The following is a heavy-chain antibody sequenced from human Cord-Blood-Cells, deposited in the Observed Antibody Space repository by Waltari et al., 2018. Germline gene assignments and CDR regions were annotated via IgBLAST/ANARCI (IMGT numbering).Heavy chain of an antibody. CDR2: INPNSGGT. Sequence: QVQLVQSGAEVKKPGASVKVSCKASGYTFTGYYMPWVRQAPGQGLEWMGWINPNSGGTNYAQKFQGRVTMTRDTSISTAYMELSRLRSDDTAVYYCAREGGRYCSSTSCYENPYYYYGMDVWGQGTTVTVSS. CDR1: GYTFTGYY. CDR3: AREGGRYCSSTSCYENPYYYYGMDV. J-gene: IGHJ6*02. V-gene: IGHV1-2*02. D-gene: IGHD2-2*01.